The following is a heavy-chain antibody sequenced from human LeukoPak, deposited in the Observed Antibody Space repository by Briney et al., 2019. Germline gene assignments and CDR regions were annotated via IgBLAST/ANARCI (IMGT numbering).Heavy chain of an antibody. Sequence: GGSLRLSCAASGSTFSSYAMSWVRQAPGKGLEWVSAISGSGGSTYYADSVKGRFTISRDNSKNTLYLQMNSLRAEDTAVYYCAKGNTYYYGSGSSYFDYWGQGTLVTVSS. V-gene: IGHV3-23*01. J-gene: IGHJ4*02. CDR2: ISGSGGST. CDR1: GSTFSSYA. CDR3: AKGNTYYYGSGSSYFDY. D-gene: IGHD3-10*01.